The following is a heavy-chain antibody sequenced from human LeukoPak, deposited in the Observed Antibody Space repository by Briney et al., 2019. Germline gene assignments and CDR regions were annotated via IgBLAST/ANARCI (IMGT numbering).Heavy chain of an antibody. CDR3: AKSRRAYCSGGSCFGLWDY. CDR2: INSDESST. CDR1: GFTFSTYW. Sequence: PGGSLRLSCAPSGFTFSTYWMHWVRQAPGKGLVWVSRINSDESSTTYADSVKGRFTISRDNAKNTLYLQMNSLRAEDTAVYYCAKSRRAYCSGGSCFGLWDYWGQGTLVTVSS. D-gene: IGHD2-15*01. V-gene: IGHV3-74*01. J-gene: IGHJ4*02.